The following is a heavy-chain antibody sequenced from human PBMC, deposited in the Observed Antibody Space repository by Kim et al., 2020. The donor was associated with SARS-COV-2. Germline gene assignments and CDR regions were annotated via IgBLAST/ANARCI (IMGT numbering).Heavy chain of an antibody. CDR1: GFTFDDYT. J-gene: IGHJ4*02. Sequence: GGSLRLSCAASGFTFDDYTMHWVRQAPGKGLEWVSLISWDGGSTYYADSVKGQFTISRDNSKNSLYLQMNSLRTEDTALYYCAKDLGGVWGSYRLVFDYWGQGTLVTVSS. CDR2: ISWDGGST. V-gene: IGHV3-43*01. D-gene: IGHD3-16*02. CDR3: AKDLGGVWGSYRLVFDY.